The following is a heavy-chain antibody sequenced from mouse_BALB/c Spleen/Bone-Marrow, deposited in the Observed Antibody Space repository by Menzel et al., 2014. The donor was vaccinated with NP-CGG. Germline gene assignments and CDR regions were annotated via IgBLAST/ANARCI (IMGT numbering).Heavy chain of an antibody. Sequence: VQLQQSGAELVRPGSSVKISCKASGYAFSNYWMNWVKQRPGQGLEWIGQIYPGDTDIHYNGKFKGKATLTADKSSSTAYMQLSSLTSEDSAVYFCASRGDYSYAMDYWGQGTSVTVPS. D-gene: IGHD1-1*01. V-gene: IGHV1-80*01. CDR3: ASRGDYSYAMDY. CDR2: IYPGDTDI. CDR1: GYAFSNYW. J-gene: IGHJ4*01.